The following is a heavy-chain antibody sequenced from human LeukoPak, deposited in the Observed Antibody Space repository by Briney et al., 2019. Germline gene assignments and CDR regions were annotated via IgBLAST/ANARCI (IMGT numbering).Heavy chain of an antibody. Sequence: SETLSLTCTVSGGSISSYYWSWIRQPPGKGLEWIGYIYHSGNTDYDPSLKSRVTISVDTSKNQFSLKLSSVTAADTAVYYCARGGSRRETAMAWDYWGRGTLVTVSS. D-gene: IGHD5-18*01. CDR1: GGSISSYY. CDR2: IYHSGNT. J-gene: IGHJ4*02. V-gene: IGHV4-59*01. CDR3: ARGGSRRETAMAWDY.